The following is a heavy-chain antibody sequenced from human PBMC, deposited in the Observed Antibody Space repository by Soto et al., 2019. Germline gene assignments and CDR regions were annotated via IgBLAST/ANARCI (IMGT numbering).Heavy chain of an antibody. Sequence: SVKVSCKASGGTFSSYAISWVRQAPGQGLEWMGGTIPIFGTANYAQKFQGRVTITADESTSTAYMELSSLRSEDTAVYYCARHDGRGTATRGFDPWGQGTLVTVSS. CDR1: GGTFSSYA. J-gene: IGHJ5*02. CDR3: ARHDGRGTATRGFDP. CDR2: TIPIFGTA. V-gene: IGHV1-69*13. D-gene: IGHD1-26*01.